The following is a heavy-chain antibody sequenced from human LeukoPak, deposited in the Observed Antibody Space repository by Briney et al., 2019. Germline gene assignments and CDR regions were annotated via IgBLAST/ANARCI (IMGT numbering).Heavy chain of an antibody. J-gene: IGHJ4*02. D-gene: IGHD3-22*01. CDR2: ISVYSGDT. CDR1: GYTFTEYG. V-gene: IGHV1-18*01. Sequence: ASVTVSCKASGYTFTEYGITWVRQAPGQGLEWMGWISVYSGDTKYAQKSQDRVTMTTDTSTSTAYMDLRSLRSDDTAVYYCARDLVNYNFDISGYSPFFEYWGQGTLVTVSS. CDR3: ARDLVNYNFDISGYSPFFEY.